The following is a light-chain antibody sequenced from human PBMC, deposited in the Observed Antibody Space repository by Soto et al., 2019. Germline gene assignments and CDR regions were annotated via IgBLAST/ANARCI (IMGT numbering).Light chain of an antibody. CDR3: QQYHNWPPQYT. J-gene: IGKJ2*01. CDR2: GAS. CDR1: QSVASN. Sequence: EIVMTQSPASLSVSPGDGATLSCWASQSVASNVAWYQQRPGQGPRLLIHGASTRAAGVPARFSGSGSGTGFTLTISSLQSEDFAVSYCQQYHNWPPQYTFGQGTKLQIK. V-gene: IGKV3-15*01.